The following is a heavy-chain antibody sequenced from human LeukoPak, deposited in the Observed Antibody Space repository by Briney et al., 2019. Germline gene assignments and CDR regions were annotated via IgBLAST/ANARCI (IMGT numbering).Heavy chain of an antibody. CDR3: AVGITAPGTFFDN. V-gene: IGHV3-21*01. CDR1: GFTFSSYN. CDR2: ISSSSSYM. D-gene: IGHD6-13*01. J-gene: IGHJ4*02. Sequence: GGSLRLSCAASGFTFSSYNMNWVRQAPGKGLEWVSPISSSSSYMYYADSVKGRFTISRDNAKKSQYLQMNSLRAEDTAVYYCAVGITAPGTFFDNWGQGTLVTVSS.